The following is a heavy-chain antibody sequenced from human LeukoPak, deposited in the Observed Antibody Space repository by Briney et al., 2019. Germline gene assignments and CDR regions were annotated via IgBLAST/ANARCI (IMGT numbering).Heavy chain of an antibody. Sequence: GRSLRLSCAASGFTFSSYGMHWVRQAPGKGLEWVAVISYDGSNKYYADSVKGRFTISRDNSKNTLYLQMNSLRAEDTAVYYCAKPKFYGDHGPPLDYWGQGTLVTVSS. CDR2: ISYDGSNK. CDR3: AKPKFYGDHGPPLDY. CDR1: GFTFSSYG. J-gene: IGHJ4*02. V-gene: IGHV3-30*18. D-gene: IGHD4-17*01.